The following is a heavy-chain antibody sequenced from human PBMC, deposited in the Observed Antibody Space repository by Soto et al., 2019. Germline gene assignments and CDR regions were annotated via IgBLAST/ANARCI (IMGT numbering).Heavy chain of an antibody. Sequence: GSLRLSCAASGFTFSSYGMHWVRQAPGKGLEWVAVISYDGSNKYYADSVKGRFTISRDNSRNTLYLQMNSLRAEDTAVYYCAKDFKYYGSGSYFWCDYWGQGTLVTVSS. CDR2: ISYDGSNK. CDR3: AKDFKYYGSGSYFWCDY. V-gene: IGHV3-30*18. J-gene: IGHJ4*02. D-gene: IGHD3-10*01. CDR1: GFTFSSYG.